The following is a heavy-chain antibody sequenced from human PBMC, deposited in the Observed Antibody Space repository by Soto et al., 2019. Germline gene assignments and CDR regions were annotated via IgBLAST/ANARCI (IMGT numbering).Heavy chain of an antibody. CDR3: ARDPCSGGSCISLYYYYYGMDV. CDR1: GFTFSSYS. Sequence: NPGGSLRLSCAASGFTFSSYSMNWVRQAPGKGLEWVSSISSSSSYIYYADSVKGRFTISRDNAKNSLYLQMNSLRAEDTAVYYCARDPCSGGSCISLYYYYYGMDVWGQGTTVTVSS. J-gene: IGHJ6*02. V-gene: IGHV3-21*01. D-gene: IGHD2-15*01. CDR2: ISSSSSYI.